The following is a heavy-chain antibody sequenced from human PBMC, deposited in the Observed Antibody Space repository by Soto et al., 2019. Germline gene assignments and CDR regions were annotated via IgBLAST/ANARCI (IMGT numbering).Heavy chain of an antibody. D-gene: IGHD6-19*01. CDR1: GFTFSSYG. Sequence: GGSLRLSCAASGFTFSSYGMHWVRQAPGKGLEWVAVISYDGSNKYYADSVKGRFTISRDNSKNTLYLQMNSLRAEDTAVYYCAKVPHPTDSSGWYPFHYFDYWGQGTLVTVSS. CDR3: AKVPHPTDSSGWYPFHYFDY. V-gene: IGHV3-30*18. J-gene: IGHJ4*02. CDR2: ISYDGSNK.